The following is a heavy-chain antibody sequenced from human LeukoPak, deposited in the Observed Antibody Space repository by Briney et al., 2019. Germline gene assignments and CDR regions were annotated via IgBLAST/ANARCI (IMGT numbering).Heavy chain of an antibody. CDR2: IYTSGST. Sequence: TLSLTCTVSGGSISSGSYYWSWIRQPARKGLEWIGRIYTSGSTNYNPSLKSRVTISVDTSKNQFSLKLSSVTAADTAVYYCARYFGGSDYYYYYMDVWGKGTTVTVSS. CDR1: GGSISSGSYY. J-gene: IGHJ6*03. D-gene: IGHD3-16*01. V-gene: IGHV4-61*02. CDR3: ARYFGGSDYYYYYMDV.